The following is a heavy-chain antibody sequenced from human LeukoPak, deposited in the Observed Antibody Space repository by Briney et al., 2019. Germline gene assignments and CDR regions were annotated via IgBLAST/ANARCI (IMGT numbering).Heavy chain of an antibody. Sequence: PSETLSLTCTVSGGSISSYYWSWIRQPPGKRLDWIGYIYYSGSTNYNPSLKSRVTISVNTSKNQFSLKLSSVTAADTAVYYCARDFSGYSGIFDYWGQGTLVTVSS. D-gene: IGHD5-12*01. V-gene: IGHV4-59*01. CDR1: GGSISSYY. J-gene: IGHJ4*02. CDR3: ARDFSGYSGIFDY. CDR2: IYYSGST.